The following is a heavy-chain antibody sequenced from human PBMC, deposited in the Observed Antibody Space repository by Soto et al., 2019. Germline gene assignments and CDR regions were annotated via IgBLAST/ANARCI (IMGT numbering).Heavy chain of an antibody. D-gene: IGHD6-13*01. CDR3: GVSAGLDF. Sequence: GASVKVSCTASGFSSSTYAFSWVRRAPGQGLEWMGLISADSGEPRYAQQFQGRVAMTTDMSTRTAYMELRGLTSDDTAVYYCGVSAGLDFWGQGTRVTVSS. CDR2: ISADSGEP. CDR1: GFSSSTYA. V-gene: IGHV1-18*01. J-gene: IGHJ4*02.